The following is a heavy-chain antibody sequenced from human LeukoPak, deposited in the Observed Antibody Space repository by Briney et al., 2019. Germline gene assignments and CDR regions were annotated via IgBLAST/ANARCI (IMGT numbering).Heavy chain of an antibody. V-gene: IGHV3-21*04. Sequence: PGGSLRLSCAGSGFALKSYSLSWVRQAPGKGLEWVSSISSTSAYIYYADSVKGRFTISRDNVDNVVYLQMNSLGAEDTAIYYCARGLARSDVGRWSWGQGTLVIVSS. CDR1: GFALKSYS. D-gene: IGHD2-15*01. J-gene: IGHJ5*02. CDR2: ISSTSAYI. CDR3: ARGLARSDVGRWS.